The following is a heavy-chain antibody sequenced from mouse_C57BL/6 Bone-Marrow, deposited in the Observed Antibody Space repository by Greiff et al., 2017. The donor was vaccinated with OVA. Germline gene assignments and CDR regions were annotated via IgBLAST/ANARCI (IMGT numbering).Heavy chain of an antibody. CDR1: GYTFTDYE. Sequence: VQLQQSGAELVRPGASVTLSCKASGYTFTDYEMHWVKQTPVHGLEWIGAIDPETGGTAYNQKFKGKAILTADKSSSTAYMELRSLTSEDSAVYYCTREGGLRPMDYWGQGTSVTVSS. D-gene: IGHD2-4*01. J-gene: IGHJ4*01. CDR3: TREGGLRPMDY. CDR2: IDPETGGT. V-gene: IGHV1-15*01.